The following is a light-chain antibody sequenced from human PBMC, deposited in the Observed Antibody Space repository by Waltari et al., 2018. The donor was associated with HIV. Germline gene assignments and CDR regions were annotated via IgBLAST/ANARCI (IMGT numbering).Light chain of an antibody. CDR3: QQYYTTPRT. CDR2: WAS. V-gene: IGKV4-1*01. Sequence: DIVMTQSPDSLAVSLCERATSNCKSSQRVLYSANNKDYLAWYQQKPGQPPKLLIYWASTRESGVPDRFSGSGSGTDFTLTISSLQAEDVAVYYCQQYYTTPRTFGQGTKVEIK. J-gene: IGKJ1*01. CDR1: QRVLYSANNKDY.